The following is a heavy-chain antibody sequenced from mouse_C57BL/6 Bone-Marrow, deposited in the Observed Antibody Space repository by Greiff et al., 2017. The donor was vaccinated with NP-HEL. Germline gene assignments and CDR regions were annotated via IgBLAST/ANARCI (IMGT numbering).Heavy chain of an antibody. Sequence: VQLKESGAELVRPGTSVKVSCKASGYAFTNYLIEWVKQRPGQGLEWIGVINPGSGGTNYNEKFKGKATLTADKSSSTAYMQLSSLTSEDSAVYFCARAAWFFDYWGQGTTLTVSS. V-gene: IGHV1-54*01. CDR2: INPGSGGT. CDR1: GYAFTNYL. J-gene: IGHJ2*01. D-gene: IGHD2-2*01. CDR3: ARAAWFFDY.